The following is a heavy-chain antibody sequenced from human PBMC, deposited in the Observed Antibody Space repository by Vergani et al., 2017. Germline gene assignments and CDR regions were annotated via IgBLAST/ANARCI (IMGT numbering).Heavy chain of an antibody. CDR2: INPNSGGT. CDR1: GYTFTGYY. Sequence: QVQLVQSGAEVKKPGASVKVSCKASGYTFTGYYMHWVRQAPGQGLEWMGWINPNSGGTNYAQKFQGRVTMTRDTSISTAYMELSRRRSDDTAVYYCSRARARNTNWFDPWGQGTLVTVSS. CDR3: SRARARNTNWFDP. J-gene: IGHJ5*02. D-gene: IGHD6-6*01. V-gene: IGHV1-2*02.